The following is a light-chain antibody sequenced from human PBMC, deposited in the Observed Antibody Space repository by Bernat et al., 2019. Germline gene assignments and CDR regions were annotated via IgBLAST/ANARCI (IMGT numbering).Light chain of an antibody. J-gene: IGKJ1*01. CDR2: AAS. CDR3: QQSYTSPRT. V-gene: IGKV1-39*01. Sequence: DIQMTQSPSSLSVSVGDRVTITCRASQSISNYLNWYQQKPGKAPRLLIYAASTLQSGVPSRFSGSGSGTDFTLTISSLQPEDSTTYYCQQSYTSPRTFGQGTKVEIK. CDR1: QSISNY.